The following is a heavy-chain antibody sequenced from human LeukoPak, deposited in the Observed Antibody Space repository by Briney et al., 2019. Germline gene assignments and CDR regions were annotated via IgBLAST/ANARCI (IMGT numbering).Heavy chain of an antibody. Sequence: GESLRLSCAASGLTFSMYWMHWVRQAPGKGLVWVSRINSDGSSTSYADSVKGRFTISRDNAKNTLYLQMNSLRAEDTAVYYCARDCSGSGCHGYWYFDLWGRGTLVTVSS. J-gene: IGHJ2*01. CDR3: ARDCSGSGCHGYWYFDL. CDR1: GLTFSMYW. V-gene: IGHV3-74*01. CDR2: INSDGSST. D-gene: IGHD6-19*01.